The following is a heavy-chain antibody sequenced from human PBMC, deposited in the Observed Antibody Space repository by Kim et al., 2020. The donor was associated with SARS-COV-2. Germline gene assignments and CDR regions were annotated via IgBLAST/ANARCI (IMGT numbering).Heavy chain of an antibody. D-gene: IGHD2-2*01. CDR1: GFTFSTYA. CDR2: ISGSDGST. Sequence: GSLRLSCAASGFTFSTYAMNWVRQAPGKGLEWVSGISGSDGSTYYADSVMGRFTISRDNSKTTVYLQMNSLRAEDTAVYYCAKDRIAAVAMGAFPHWGQGTLVTVSS. CDR3: AKDRIAAVAMGAFPH. J-gene: IGHJ4*02. V-gene: IGHV3-23*01.